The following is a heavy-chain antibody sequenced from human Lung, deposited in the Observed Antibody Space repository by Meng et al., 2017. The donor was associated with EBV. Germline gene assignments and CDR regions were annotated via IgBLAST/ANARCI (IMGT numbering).Heavy chain of an antibody. J-gene: IGHJ4*02. D-gene: IGHD2/OR15-2a*01. CDR2: INPHSGAT. V-gene: IGHV1-2*06. Sequence: QVQLVQSGAEVKKPXXSVEVSXKASGYNFIAYYLHWVRQAPGQGLEYMGRINPHSGATIYAQRFQGRVTMTRDTSINTAYMELSSLRSDDTAIYYCATLEGPFRSTSGSAPDFWGQGTLVTVSS. CDR1: GYNFIAYY. CDR3: ATLEGPFRSTSGSAPDF.